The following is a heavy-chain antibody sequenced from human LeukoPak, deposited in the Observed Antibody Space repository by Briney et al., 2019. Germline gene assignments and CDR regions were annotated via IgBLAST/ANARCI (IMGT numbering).Heavy chain of an antibody. V-gene: IGHV4-59*08. CDR3: ASQWGFDSIGYYSNH. CDR1: GGSISSYY. J-gene: IGHJ5*02. CDR2: IHHSGST. Sequence: SETLSLTCTVSGGSISSYYWSWMRHSPERGLEWIGYIHHSGSTNYNPSLKSRVTMSVDTSNNLFSLKLTSVTAADRAVYYCASQWGFDSIGYYSNHWGQGTLVTVSS. D-gene: IGHD3-22*01.